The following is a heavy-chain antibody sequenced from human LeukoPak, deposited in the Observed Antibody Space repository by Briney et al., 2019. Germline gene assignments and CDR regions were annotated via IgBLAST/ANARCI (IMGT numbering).Heavy chain of an antibody. CDR2: ISSGSGYI. D-gene: IGHD1-26*01. J-gene: IGHJ6*02. V-gene: IGHV3-21*01. CDR1: GFAFSNYG. CDR3: AKDGTPYYYGMDV. Sequence: GGSLRLSCAASGFAFSNYGMHWVRQAPGKGLEWVSSISSGSGYIFYADSLKGRFTISRDNAKESLYLQMNNLRAEDTAVYYCAKDGTPYYYGMDVWGQGTTVTVSS.